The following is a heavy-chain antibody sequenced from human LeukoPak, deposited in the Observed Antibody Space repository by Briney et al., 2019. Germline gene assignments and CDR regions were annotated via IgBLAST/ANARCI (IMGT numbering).Heavy chain of an antibody. J-gene: IGHJ5*02. V-gene: IGHV3-20*04. CDR2: INWNGGST. CDR1: GFTFDDYG. D-gene: IGHD4-17*01. CDR3: ARANGDSWFDP. Sequence: GGSLRLCCAASGFTFDDYGMSWVRQAPGKGLEWVSGINWNGGSTGYADSVKGRFTISRDNAKNSLYLQMNSLRAEDTALYYCARANGDSWFDPWGQGTLVTVSS.